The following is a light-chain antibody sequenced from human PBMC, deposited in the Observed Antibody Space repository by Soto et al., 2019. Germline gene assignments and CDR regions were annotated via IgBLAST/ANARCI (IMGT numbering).Light chain of an antibody. Sequence: EIVLTQSPGTLSLSPGERATLSCRASPSVSGSNLAWYQQKPGQAPRLVIYGASSRATGIPDRFSGSGSGTEFTLTISSLQSEDFAVYYCQQYNNWPQTFGQGTKVDIK. J-gene: IGKJ1*01. CDR2: GAS. CDR3: QQYNNWPQT. V-gene: IGKV3D-15*01. CDR1: PSVSGSN.